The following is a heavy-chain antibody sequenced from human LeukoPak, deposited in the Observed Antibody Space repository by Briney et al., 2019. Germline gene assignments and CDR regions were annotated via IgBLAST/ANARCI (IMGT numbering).Heavy chain of an antibody. Sequence: GGSLRLSCAASGFTFSGYEMNWVRQAPGKGLEWVSYISRSGGTIYYTDSVKGRFTISRDSTKNSLYLQMNSLRAEDTAVYYCARLGNYDFGIWGQGTMVTVSS. D-gene: IGHD3-3*01. J-gene: IGHJ3*02. CDR2: ISRSGGTI. V-gene: IGHV3-48*03. CDR3: ARLGNYDFGI. CDR1: GFTFSGYE.